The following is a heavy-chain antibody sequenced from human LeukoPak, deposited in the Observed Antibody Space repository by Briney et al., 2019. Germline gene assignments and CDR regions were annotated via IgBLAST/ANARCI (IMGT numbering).Heavy chain of an antibody. CDR3: ARAVLYYYYGMDV. J-gene: IGHJ6*02. CDR1: GFTFTTSW. CDR2: IESDGTST. Sequence: GGSLRLSCAASGFTFTTSWMHWFRQAPGKGLVWVSRIESDGTSTTYADSVKGRFTISRDNAKNTLYLQMNSLRAEDTAVYYCARAVLYYYYGMDVWGQGTTVTVSS. V-gene: IGHV3-74*01.